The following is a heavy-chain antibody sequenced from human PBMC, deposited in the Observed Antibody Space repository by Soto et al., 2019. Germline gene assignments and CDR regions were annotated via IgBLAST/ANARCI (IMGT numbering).Heavy chain of an antibody. D-gene: IGHD3-3*01. CDR2: ISAYNGNT. Sequence: ASVKVSCTASGYTFTSYGISRVRQAPGQGLEWMGWISAYNGNTNYAQKLQGRVTMTTDTSTSTAYMELRSLRSDDTAVYYCARVYDFWSGYRTGYYFDYWGQGTLVTVSS. CDR1: GYTFTSYG. V-gene: IGHV1-18*01. CDR3: ARVYDFWSGYRTGYYFDY. J-gene: IGHJ4*02.